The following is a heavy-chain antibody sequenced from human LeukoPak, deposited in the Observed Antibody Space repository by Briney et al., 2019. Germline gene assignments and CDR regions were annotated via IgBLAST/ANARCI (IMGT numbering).Heavy chain of an antibody. D-gene: IGHD3-10*01. CDR1: GGSISSYY. J-gene: IGHJ4*02. Sequence: SETLSLTCTVSGGSISSYYWSWIRQPPGKGLEWIGYIYYSGSTNYNPSLKSRVTISADTSKNQFSPKLKSVTAADTAVYYCARTDRDYGSGSFHYFDYWGQGTLVTVSS. CDR3: ARTDRDYGSGSFHYFDY. V-gene: IGHV4-59*01. CDR2: IYYSGST.